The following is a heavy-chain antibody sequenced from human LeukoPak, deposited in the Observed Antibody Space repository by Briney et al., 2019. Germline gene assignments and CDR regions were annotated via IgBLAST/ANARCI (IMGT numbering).Heavy chain of an antibody. CDR3: ARGRACSGGSCYPGFDY. CDR2: ISYDGSNK. D-gene: IGHD2-15*01. CDR1: GFTFSSYA. V-gene: IGHV3-30-3*01. J-gene: IGHJ4*02. Sequence: PGGSLRLSCAASGFTFSSYAMHWVRQAPGKGLEWVAVISYDGSNKYYADSVKGRFTISRDNSKNTLYLQMNSLRAEDTAVYYWARGRACSGGSCYPGFDYWGQGTLVTVSS.